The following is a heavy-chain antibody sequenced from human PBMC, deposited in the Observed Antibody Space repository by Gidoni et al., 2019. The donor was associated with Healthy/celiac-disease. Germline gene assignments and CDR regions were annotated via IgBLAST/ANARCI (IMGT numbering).Heavy chain of an antibody. CDR1: GGSFSGYS. J-gene: IGHJ4*02. Sequence: QVPLQQWVAGLLKPSETLSLTCAVYGGSFSGYSWSWIRQPPGKGLEWIGEINHSGSTNYNPPLKSRVTISVDTSKNQFSLKLSSVTAADTAGYYGARGRGKQWLARNFDYWGQGTLVTVSA. V-gene: IGHV4-34*01. CDR3: ARGRGKQWLARNFDY. D-gene: IGHD6-19*01. CDR2: INHSGST.